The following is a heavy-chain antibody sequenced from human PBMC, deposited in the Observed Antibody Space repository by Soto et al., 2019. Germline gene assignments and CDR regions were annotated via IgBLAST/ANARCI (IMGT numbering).Heavy chain of an antibody. V-gene: IGHV4-38-2*01. CDR3: ASSWLLRAFDT. J-gene: IGHJ3*02. CDR1: GYSISSGYY. Sequence: SETLSLTCAVSGYSISSGYYWGWIRQPPGKGLEWIGSIYHSGSTYYNPSLKSRVTISVDTSKNQFSLKLGSVTAADTAVYYCASSWLLRAFDTWGQGTMVTVSS. D-gene: IGHD1-26*01. CDR2: IYHSGST.